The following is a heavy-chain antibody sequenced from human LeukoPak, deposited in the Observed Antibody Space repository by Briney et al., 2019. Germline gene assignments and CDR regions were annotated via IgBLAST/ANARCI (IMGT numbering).Heavy chain of an antibody. D-gene: IGHD3-22*01. Sequence: GGSLRLSCVASGFTFSTYRMHWVHQVPGKGLVWVSHVKSDGSSATYGDSVEGRFTISRDNSKNTLYLQMNSLRAEDTAVYYCAKGGGEDSSGYYYFDYWGQGTLVTVSS. CDR2: VKSDGSSA. CDR3: AKGGGEDSSGYYYFDY. CDR1: GFTFSTYR. V-gene: IGHV3-74*01. J-gene: IGHJ4*02.